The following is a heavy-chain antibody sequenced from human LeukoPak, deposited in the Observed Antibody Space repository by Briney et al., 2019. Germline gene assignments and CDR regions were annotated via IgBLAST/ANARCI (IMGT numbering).Heavy chain of an antibody. J-gene: IGHJ4*02. CDR1: GFTFSTYW. Sequence: PGGSLRLSCAASGFTFSTYWMNWVRQAPGKGLELVANIKQDGSEKYYLDSVKGRFTISRDSAKKSLYLQMNSLRAEDTAVYFCARDPGEGVPVASINYFDYWGQGTLVTVSS. CDR2: IKQDGSEK. V-gene: IGHV3-7*01. D-gene: IGHD2-2*01. CDR3: ARDPGEGVPVASINYFDY.